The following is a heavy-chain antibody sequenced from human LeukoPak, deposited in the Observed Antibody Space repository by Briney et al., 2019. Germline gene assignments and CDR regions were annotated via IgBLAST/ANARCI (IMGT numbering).Heavy chain of an antibody. V-gene: IGHV4-38-2*02. J-gene: IGHJ3*02. CDR1: GFSISSDYY. Sequence: SETLSLTCTVSGFSISSDYYWGWIRQSPGKGLEWIGSIYHTGISYSNPSLTSRVTLSVDTSWNQFSLKLSSVTAAADTAVYYCAKSNGYGLIDIWGQGTMVTVSS. CDR3: AKSNGYGLIDI. CDR2: IYHTGIS. D-gene: IGHD3-22*01.